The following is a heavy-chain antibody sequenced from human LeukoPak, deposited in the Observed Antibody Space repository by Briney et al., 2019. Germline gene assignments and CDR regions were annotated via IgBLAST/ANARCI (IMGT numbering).Heavy chain of an antibody. J-gene: IGHJ6*03. Sequence: PSETLSLTCAVYGGSFSGYYWNWIRQPPGKGLEWIGEINHSGSTNYNPSLKSRVTISVDTSKNQFSLNLGSVTAADTAVYYCARGGYCSGTSCYDYYYYMDVRGKGTTVTVSS. V-gene: IGHV4-34*01. CDR3: ARGGYCSGTSCYDYYYYMDV. CDR1: GGSFSGYY. D-gene: IGHD2-2*01. CDR2: INHSGST.